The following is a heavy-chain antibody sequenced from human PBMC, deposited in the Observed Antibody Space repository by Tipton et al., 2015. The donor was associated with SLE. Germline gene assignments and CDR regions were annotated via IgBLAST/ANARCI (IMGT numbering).Heavy chain of an antibody. CDR3: APSRAYCGGDCSIGGIDAFDI. V-gene: IGHV1-8*01. CDR1: GYTFTSYD. D-gene: IGHD2-21*02. J-gene: IGHJ3*02. CDR2: MNPNSGNT. Sequence: QVQLVQSGAEVKKPGASVKVSCKASGYTFTSYDINWVRQATGQGLEWMGWMNPNSGNTGYAQKFQGRVTMTRNTSISTAYMELSSLRSADTAVYYCAPSRAYCGGDCSIGGIDAFDIWGQGTMVTVSS.